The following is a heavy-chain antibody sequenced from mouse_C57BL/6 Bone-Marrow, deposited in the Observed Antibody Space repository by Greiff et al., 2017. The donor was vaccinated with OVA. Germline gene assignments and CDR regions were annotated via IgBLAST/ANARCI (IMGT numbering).Heavy chain of an antibody. CDR2: IDPENGDT. J-gene: IGHJ2*01. CDR1: GFNIKDDY. D-gene: IGHD1-1*01. Sequence: EVQLQQSGAELVRPGASVKLSCTASGFNIKDDYMHWVKQRPEQGLEWIGWIDPENGDTEYASKFQGKATITADTSSNTAYLQLSSLTSEDTAVYYCTKELLRYWGQGTTLTVSS. CDR3: TKELLRY. V-gene: IGHV14-4*01.